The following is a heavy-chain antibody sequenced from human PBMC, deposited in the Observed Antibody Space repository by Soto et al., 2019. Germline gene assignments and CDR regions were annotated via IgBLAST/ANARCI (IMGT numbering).Heavy chain of an antibody. CDR2: ISYDGSNK. V-gene: IGHV3-30*18. Sequence: VGSLRLSCAASGFTFSSYGVHWVRQAPGKGLEWVAVISYDGSNKYYADSVKGRFTISRDNSKNTLYLQMNSLRAEDTAVYYCAKDMGVAGYYYYYGMDVWGQGTTVTVS. CDR1: GFTFSSYG. CDR3: AKDMGVAGYYYYYGMDV. D-gene: IGHD6-19*01. J-gene: IGHJ6*02.